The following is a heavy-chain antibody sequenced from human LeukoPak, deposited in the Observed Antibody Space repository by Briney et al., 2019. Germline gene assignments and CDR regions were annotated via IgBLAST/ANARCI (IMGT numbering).Heavy chain of an antibody. Sequence: GASVKVSCKASGYTSTGYYMHWVRQAPGQGLEWMGWINPNSGGTNYAQKFQGRVTMTRDTSISTAYMELSRLRSDDTAVYYCARDRPKLRFLEWSQYYFDYWGQGTLVTVSS. CDR1: GYTSTGYY. CDR3: ARDRPKLRFLEWSQYYFDY. D-gene: IGHD3-3*01. J-gene: IGHJ4*02. V-gene: IGHV1-2*02. CDR2: INPNSGGT.